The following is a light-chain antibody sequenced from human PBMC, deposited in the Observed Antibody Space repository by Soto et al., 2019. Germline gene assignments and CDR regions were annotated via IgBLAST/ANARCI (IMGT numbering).Light chain of an antibody. V-gene: IGKV3-15*01. CDR1: QSFSSK. CDR3: QQYNDWFSIT. CDR2: DTS. J-gene: IGKJ5*01. Sequence: ELVMTQSPATLSVSPGERAALSCRASQSFSSKLAWYRPRPGQAPRRVIYDTSTRATGAPARFSGSGSGTEFTLTISSLQSEDFGVYYCQQYNDWFSITFGQGTRLDIK.